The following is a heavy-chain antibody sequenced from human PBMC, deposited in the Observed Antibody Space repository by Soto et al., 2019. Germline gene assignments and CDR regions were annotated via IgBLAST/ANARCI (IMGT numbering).Heavy chain of an antibody. Sequence: SETLFLTCAVSGGSISSSNWWSWVRQPPGKGLEWIGEIYHSGSTNYNPSLKSRVTISVDKSKNQFSLKLSSVTAADTAVYYCARTGDMTTVTRGFDYWGQGTLVTVSS. CDR2: IYHSGST. D-gene: IGHD4-4*01. CDR1: GGSISSSNW. J-gene: IGHJ4*02. V-gene: IGHV4-4*02. CDR3: ARTGDMTTVTRGFDY.